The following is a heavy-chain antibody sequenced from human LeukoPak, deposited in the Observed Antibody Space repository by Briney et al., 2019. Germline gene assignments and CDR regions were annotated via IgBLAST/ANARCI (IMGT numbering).Heavy chain of an antibody. V-gene: IGHV4-34*01. D-gene: IGHD6-19*01. CDR2: INHSGST. CDR1: GGSFSGYY. Sequence: PSETLSLTCAVYGGSFSGYYWSWIRQPPGKGLEWIGEINHSGSTNYNPSLKSRVTISVDTSKNQFSLKLSSVTAADTAVYYCARASPSGWSLYWGQGTLVTVSS. CDR3: ARASPSGWSLY. J-gene: IGHJ4*02.